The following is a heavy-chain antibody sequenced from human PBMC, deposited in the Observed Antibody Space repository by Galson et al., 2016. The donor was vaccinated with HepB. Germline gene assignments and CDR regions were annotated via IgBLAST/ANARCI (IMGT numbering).Heavy chain of an antibody. Sequence: TLSLTCTVSGGSISSTDYYWSWIRQPPGKGLEWIGRIYSSGKTNYNPSLKSRVAILLDMSKNQVSLTLKSVSDADTAVYYCAREQRDGHNDDSFDIWGQGTMGTVSS. D-gene: IGHD5-24*01. CDR1: GGSISSTDYY. V-gene: IGHV4-61*02. J-gene: IGHJ3*02. CDR2: IYSSGKT. CDR3: AREQRDGHNDDSFDI.